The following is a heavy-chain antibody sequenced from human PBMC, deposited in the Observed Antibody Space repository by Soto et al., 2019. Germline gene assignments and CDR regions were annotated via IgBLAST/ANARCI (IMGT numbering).Heavy chain of an antibody. V-gene: IGHV3-30-3*01. J-gene: IGHJ6*02. CDR3: ARDMTTVTTSRYYYYGMDV. D-gene: IGHD4-17*01. CDR1: GFTFSSYA. CDR2: ISYDGSNK. Sequence: GGSLRLSCAASGFTFSSYAMHWVRQAPGKGLEWVAVISYDGSNKYYADSAKGRFTISRDNSKNTLYLQMNSLRAEDTAVYYCARDMTTVTTSRYYYYGMDVWGQGTTVTVSS.